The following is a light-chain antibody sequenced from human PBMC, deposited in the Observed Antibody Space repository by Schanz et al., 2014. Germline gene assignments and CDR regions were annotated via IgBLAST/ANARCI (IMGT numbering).Light chain of an antibody. CDR1: SSDVGGYNN. CDR2: DVS. V-gene: IGLV2-11*01. CDR3: CSYAGSYTLV. Sequence: QSALTQPPSASGSPGQSVTVSCTGTSSDVGGYNNVSWYQHHPGKAPKLMIYDVSKRPSGVPDRFSGSKSGNTASLTISGLQADNEAEYYCCSYAGSYTLVFGGGTKLTVL. J-gene: IGLJ2*01.